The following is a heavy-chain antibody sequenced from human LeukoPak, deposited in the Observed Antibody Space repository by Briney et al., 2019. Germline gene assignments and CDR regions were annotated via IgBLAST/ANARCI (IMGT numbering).Heavy chain of an antibody. Sequence: PGGSLRLSCAASGFSFSDYYMSWIRQAPGKGLEWVSYISSSSTYTNYADSVKGRFTISRDNAKNSLYLQMNSLRVEDTAVYYCAKEGQQRVSTYFDSWGQGTLVTVSS. J-gene: IGHJ4*02. CDR2: ISSSSTYT. CDR3: AKEGQQRVSTYFDS. V-gene: IGHV3-11*06. CDR1: GFSFSDYY. D-gene: IGHD6-13*01.